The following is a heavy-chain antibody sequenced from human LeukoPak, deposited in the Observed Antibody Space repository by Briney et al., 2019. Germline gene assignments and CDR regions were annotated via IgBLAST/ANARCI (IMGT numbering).Heavy chain of an antibody. D-gene: IGHD3-10*01. J-gene: IGHJ3*02. CDR3: AREGYYYGSGSSYRSGAFDI. CDR1: GYTFTGYY. Sequence: GASVKLSCKASGYTFTGYYMHWVRQAPGQGLEWMGWINPNSGGTNYAQNFQGRVTMTRDTSISTAYMELSRLSSDDTAVYYCAREGYYYGSGSSYRSGAFDIWGQGTMVTVSS. CDR2: INPNSGGT. V-gene: IGHV1-2*02.